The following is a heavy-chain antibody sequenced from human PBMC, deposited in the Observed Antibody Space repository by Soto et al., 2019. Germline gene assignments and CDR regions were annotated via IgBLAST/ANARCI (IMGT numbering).Heavy chain of an antibody. Sequence: EVQLVESGGGLVQPGGSLILSCAASGFTFSTYHMNWVRQAPGKGLEWVSYIHSGGSRIYYADSVKGRFTISRDNDKNSLYLQMNSLRTEDTAVYYCARDGSTVTTNYHYAMDVWGQGTTVNVSS. CDR1: GFTFSTYH. CDR2: IHSGGSRI. CDR3: ARDGSTVTTNYHYAMDV. J-gene: IGHJ6*02. D-gene: IGHD4-17*01. V-gene: IGHV3-48*03.